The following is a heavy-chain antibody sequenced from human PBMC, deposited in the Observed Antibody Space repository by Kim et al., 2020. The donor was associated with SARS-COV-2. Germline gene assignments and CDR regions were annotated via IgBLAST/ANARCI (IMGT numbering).Heavy chain of an antibody. Sequence: VKDRFTISRDNSKYTLYLQMNSLRAEDTAVYYCAKDPGYGSGSYYSCMDVWGQGTTVTVSS. D-gene: IGHD3-10*01. V-gene: IGHV3-30*02. CDR3: AKDPGYGSGSYYSCMDV. J-gene: IGHJ6*02.